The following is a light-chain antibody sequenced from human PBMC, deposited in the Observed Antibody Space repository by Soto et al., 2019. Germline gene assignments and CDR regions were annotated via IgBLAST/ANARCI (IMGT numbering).Light chain of an antibody. CDR1: QGISSY. V-gene: IGKV1-9*01. CDR3: QQLNSYPLT. Sequence: DIQLTQSPSFLSASVGDRVTITCRASQGISSYLAWYQQKPGKAPKLLMYAASILQSGVPSRFSGSGSGTEFTLTITSLQPEDFATYYCQQLNSYPLTFGGGTKVDIK. CDR2: AAS. J-gene: IGKJ4*01.